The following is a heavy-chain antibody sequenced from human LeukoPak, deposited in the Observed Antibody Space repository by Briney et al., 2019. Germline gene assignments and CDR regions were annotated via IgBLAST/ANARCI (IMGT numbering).Heavy chain of an antibody. CDR1: GFTFSTYG. J-gene: IGHJ3*01. CDR3: ATLPGGYCSSVSCSDAFSL. D-gene: IGHD2-2*03. V-gene: IGHV3-30*02. Sequence: PGGSLRLSCAASGFTFSTYGIHWVRQAPGKGLEWVALTRYDGRKEYYADSVKGRFTISRDTSKNTAYLQMNSLRAEDTAVYHCATLPGGYCSSVSCSDAFSLWGQGTMVAVSS. CDR2: TRYDGRKE.